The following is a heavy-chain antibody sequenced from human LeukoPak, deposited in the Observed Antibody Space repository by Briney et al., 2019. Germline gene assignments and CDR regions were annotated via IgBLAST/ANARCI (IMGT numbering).Heavy chain of an antibody. J-gene: IGHJ4*02. Sequence: SETLSLTCTVSGGSISSSSYYWGWIRQPPGKGLEWIGSIYYSGSTYYNPFLKSRVTISVDTSKNQFSLKLSSVTAADTAVYYCARHTTVLRYFDWLPSPPFDYWGQGPLVTVSS. V-gene: IGHV4-39*01. CDR2: IYYSGST. CDR3: ARHTTVLRYFDWLPSPPFDY. D-gene: IGHD3-9*01. CDR1: GGSISSSSYY.